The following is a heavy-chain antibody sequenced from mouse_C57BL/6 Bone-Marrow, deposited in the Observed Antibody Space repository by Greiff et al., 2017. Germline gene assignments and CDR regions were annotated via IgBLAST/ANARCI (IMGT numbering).Heavy chain of an antibody. CDR1: GFTFSDYG. V-gene: IGHV5-15*04. Sequence: EVKVVESGGGLVQPGGSLKLSCAASGFTFSDYGMAWVRQAPRKGPEWVAFISNLAYSIYYADTVTGRFTISRENAKNTLYLEMRSLRSEDTAMYYCARRGILLWYFDVWGTGTTVTVSS. D-gene: IGHD1-1*01. CDR2: ISNLAYSI. CDR3: ARRGILLWYFDV. J-gene: IGHJ1*03.